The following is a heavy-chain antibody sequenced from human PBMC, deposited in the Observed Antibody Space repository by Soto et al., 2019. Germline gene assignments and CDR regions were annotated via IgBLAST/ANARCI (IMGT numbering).Heavy chain of an antibody. CDR2: IYHSGST. D-gene: IGHD2-15*01. J-gene: IGHJ5*02. Sequence: SETLSLTCAVSGGSISSGGYSWSWIRQPPGKGLEWIGYIYHSGSTFYNPSLKSRVTISIDKSKNQFSLKLSSVTAADTAVYYCARDTRYCSGGSCYPNWFDPWGQGTLVTVSS. V-gene: IGHV4-30-2*01. CDR3: ARDTRYCSGGSCYPNWFDP. CDR1: GGSISSGGYS.